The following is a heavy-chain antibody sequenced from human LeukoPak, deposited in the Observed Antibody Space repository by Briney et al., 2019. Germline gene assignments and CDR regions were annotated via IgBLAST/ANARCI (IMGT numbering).Heavy chain of an antibody. Sequence: PGGSLRLSCAASGFTFSSYAMSWVRQAPGKGLEWVSSISSSSSYIYYADSVKGRFTISRDNAKNSLYLQMNSLRAEDTAVYYCARGVGATFDYWGQGTLVTVSS. J-gene: IGHJ4*02. CDR3: ARGVGATFDY. D-gene: IGHD2-15*01. V-gene: IGHV3-21*01. CDR1: GFTFSSYA. CDR2: ISSSSSYI.